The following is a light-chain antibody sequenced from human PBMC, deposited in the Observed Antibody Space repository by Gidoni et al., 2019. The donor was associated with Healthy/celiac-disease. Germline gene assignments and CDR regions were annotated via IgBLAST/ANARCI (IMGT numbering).Light chain of an antibody. J-gene: IGLJ2*01. Sequence: SSELTQDPAVSVSLGQTVRITCQGDSLRSYYASWYQQQPGQAPLIVIYGKNNRPSGIPDRFSGSRSRNTASLNNTGAQAEEGADYCCNSRDKSSNPVVIGGRNQADRP. CDR2: GKN. CDR1: SLRSYY. V-gene: IGLV3-19*01. CDR3: NSRDKSSNPVV.